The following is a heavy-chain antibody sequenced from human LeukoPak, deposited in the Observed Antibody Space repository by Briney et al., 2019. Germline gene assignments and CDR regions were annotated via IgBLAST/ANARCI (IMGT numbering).Heavy chain of an antibody. V-gene: IGHV3-23*01. J-gene: IGHJ5*02. CDR2: ISGGGGST. CDR1: GFTFSSYV. Sequence: PGGSLRLSCAASGFTFSSYVMNWVRQAPGKGLEWVSVISGGGGSTYYADSVKGRFTISRDNSKNTLFLQMNSLRAEDTAVYYGAKGGYCSSTSCYVGWFDPWGQGTLVTVSS. CDR3: AKGGYCSSTSCYVGWFDP. D-gene: IGHD2-2*01.